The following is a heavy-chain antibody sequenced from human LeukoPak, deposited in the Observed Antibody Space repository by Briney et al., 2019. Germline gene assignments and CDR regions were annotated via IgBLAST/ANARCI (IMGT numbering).Heavy chain of an antibody. Sequence: ASVKVSCKASGYTFTGYYMHWVRQAPGQGLEWMGWINPNSGGTNYAQKFQGRVTMTRDTSISTAYMELRSLRSDDTAVYYCASSNMVATSPLDYWGQGTLVTVSS. CDR2: INPNSGGT. V-gene: IGHV1-2*02. D-gene: IGHD5-12*01. CDR1: GYTFTGYY. CDR3: ASSNMVATSPLDY. J-gene: IGHJ4*02.